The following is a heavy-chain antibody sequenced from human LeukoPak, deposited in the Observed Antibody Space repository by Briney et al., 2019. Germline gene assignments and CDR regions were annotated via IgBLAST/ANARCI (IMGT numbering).Heavy chain of an antibody. J-gene: IGHJ4*02. CDR1: GFTFSSYW. D-gene: IGHD3-22*01. CDR3: ASHYDSSGYVDY. Sequence: GGSRRLSWEASGFTFSSYWMHWFRQAPGKGLVWVSRINSDGSSTSYADSVKGRFTISRDNAKNTLYLQMNSLRAEDTAVYYCASHYDSSGYVDYWGQGTLVTVSS. V-gene: IGHV3-74*01. CDR2: INSDGSST.